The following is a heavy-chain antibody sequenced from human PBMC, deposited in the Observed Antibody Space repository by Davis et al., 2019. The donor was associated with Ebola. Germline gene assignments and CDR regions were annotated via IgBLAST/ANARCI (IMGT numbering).Heavy chain of an antibody. Sequence: GESLIISCASSGFTFSCYLMSWRRPAPGKGLELVGNIQQEGREKYYVDSAKGRFNIARDNADNSLHLHRNSMRAEDTAVYYCASRRGGPQNEWYILAGYPWGQGTLVTVSS. CDR2: IQQEGREK. V-gene: IGHV3-7*01. J-gene: IGHJ4*02. CDR1: GFTFSCYL. D-gene: IGHD3-9*01. CDR3: ASRRGGPQNEWYILAGYP.